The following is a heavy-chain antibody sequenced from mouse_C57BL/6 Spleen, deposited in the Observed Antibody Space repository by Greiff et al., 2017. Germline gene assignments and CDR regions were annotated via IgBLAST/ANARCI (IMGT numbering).Heavy chain of an antibody. J-gene: IGHJ1*03. CDR1: GYTFTDYN. D-gene: IGHD1-1*01. Sequence: EVQLQQSGPELVKPGASVKIPCKASGYTFTDYNMDWVKQSHGKSLEWIGDINPNNGGTIYNQKFKGKATLTVDKSSSTAYMELRSLTSEDTAVYYCAREDYYGSSPGYFDGWGTGTTVTVSS. CDR2: INPNNGGT. V-gene: IGHV1-18*01. CDR3: AREDYYGSSPGYFDG.